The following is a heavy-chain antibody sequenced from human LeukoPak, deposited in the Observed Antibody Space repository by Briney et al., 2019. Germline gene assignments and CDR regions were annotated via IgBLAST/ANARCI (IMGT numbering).Heavy chain of an antibody. CDR3: AILTPGIAVAGVGY. CDR1: GYTFTGYY. D-gene: IGHD6-19*01. Sequence: GASVKVSCKASGYTFTGYYMHWVRQAPGQGLEWMGWINPNSGGTNYAQKFQGRVTMTRDTSISTAYMELSRLRSDDTAVYYCAILTPGIAVAGVGYWGQGTLVTVSS. V-gene: IGHV1-2*02. J-gene: IGHJ4*02. CDR2: INPNSGGT.